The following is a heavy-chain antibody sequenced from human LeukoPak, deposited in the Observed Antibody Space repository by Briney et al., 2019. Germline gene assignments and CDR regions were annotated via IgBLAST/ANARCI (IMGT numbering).Heavy chain of an antibody. V-gene: IGHV3-7*01. CDR1: GFTFSSYE. D-gene: IGHD3-10*02. Sequence: PGGSLRLSCAASGFTFSSYEMNWVRQAPGKGLEWVANIQEYGSEIYYVDSVRGRFTISRDNAKNSLYLQMNTLRAEDTAVYYCAELGITMIGGVWGKGTTVTISS. CDR2: IQEYGSEI. CDR3: AELGITMIGGV. J-gene: IGHJ6*04.